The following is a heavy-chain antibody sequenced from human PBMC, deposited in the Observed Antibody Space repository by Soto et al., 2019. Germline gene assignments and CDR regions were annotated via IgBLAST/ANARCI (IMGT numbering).Heavy chain of an antibody. V-gene: IGHV4-59*01. D-gene: IGHD3-22*01. Sequence: SETLSLTCTVSGGSISSYYWSWIRQPPGKGLEWIGYIYYSGSTNYNPSLKSRVTISVDTSKNQFSLKLSSVTAADTAVSYCARSGYHDISGYYYWGPGTLLTVSS. CDR3: ARSGYHDISGYYY. CDR2: IYYSGST. CDR1: GGSISSYY. J-gene: IGHJ4*02.